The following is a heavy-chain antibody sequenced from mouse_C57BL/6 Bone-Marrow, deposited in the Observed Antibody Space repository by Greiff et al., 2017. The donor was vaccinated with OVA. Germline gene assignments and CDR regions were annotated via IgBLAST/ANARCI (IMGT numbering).Heavy chain of an antibody. CDR3: ARYYGPSWFAY. D-gene: IGHD1-1*01. Sequence: DVHLVESGPELVKPGASVKISCKASGYSFTGYYMNWVKQSPEKSLEWIGEINPSTGGTTYNQKFKAKATLTVDKSSSTAYMQLKSLTSEDSAVYYCARYYGPSWFAYWGQGTLVTVSA. CDR2: INPSTGGT. V-gene: IGHV1-42*01. J-gene: IGHJ3*01. CDR1: GYSFTGYY.